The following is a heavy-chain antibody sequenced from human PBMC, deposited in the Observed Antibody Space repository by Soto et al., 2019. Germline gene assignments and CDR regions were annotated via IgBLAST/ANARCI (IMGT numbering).Heavy chain of an antibody. CDR2: FIAMLGTP. Sequence: GXSVKVSFKASGGTFISQGIAWVRQAPGQGLEWMGGFIAMLGTPTYAKKVQGRATISADESLTLSYLELRSLRSEDTGVYFCARGAMANFDYWGQGTVVTVSS. CDR3: ARGAMANFDY. J-gene: IGHJ4*02. D-gene: IGHD5-18*01. V-gene: IGHV1-69*13. CDR1: GGTFISQG.